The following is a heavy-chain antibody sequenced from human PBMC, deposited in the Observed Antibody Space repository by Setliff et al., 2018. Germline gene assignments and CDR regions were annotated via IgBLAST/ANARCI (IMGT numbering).Heavy chain of an antibody. V-gene: IGHV3-30*18. CDR2: ISLDETNN. CDR3: AKDQNRFGEFRVINGMDV. J-gene: IGHJ6*02. Sequence: GGSLRLSCAASGFTFTNYIIPWVCQAQGKGLEWVAVISLDETNNYYADSVKGRFTISRDNSKNTLYLQMNSLRAEDTAVYYCAKDQNRFGEFRVINGMDVWGQGTTVTVSS. D-gene: IGHD3-10*01. CDR1: GFTFTNYI.